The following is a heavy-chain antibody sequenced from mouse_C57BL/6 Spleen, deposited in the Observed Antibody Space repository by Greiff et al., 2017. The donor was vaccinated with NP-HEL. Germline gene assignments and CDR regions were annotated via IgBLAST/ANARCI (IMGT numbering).Heavy chain of an antibody. J-gene: IGHJ2*01. V-gene: IGHV1-53*01. CDR2: INPSNGGT. CDR3: ARSHGSSRRYFDY. D-gene: IGHD1-1*01. Sequence: QVQLQQPGTELVKPGASVKLSCKASGYTFTSYWMHWVKQRPGQGLEWIGNINPSNGGTNYNEKFKSKATLTVDKSSSTAYMQLSSLTSEDAAVYYCARSHGSSRRYFDYWGQGTTLTVSS. CDR1: GYTFTSYW.